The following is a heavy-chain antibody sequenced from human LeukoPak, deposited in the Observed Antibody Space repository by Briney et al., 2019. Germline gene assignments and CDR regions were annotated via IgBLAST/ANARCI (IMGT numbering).Heavy chain of an antibody. CDR3: AKQAYDSPRTDFDY. CDR2: VSTSGGST. CDR1: GLTFSRYA. D-gene: IGHD3-22*01. Sequence: GGSLRLSCAASGLTFSRYAMSWVRQAPGKGLEWVSGVSTSGGSTYYADSVKGRFTISRDNSKNTLHLQMNSLRAEDTAIYYCAKQAYDSPRTDFDYWGQGTLVTVFS. V-gene: IGHV3-23*01. J-gene: IGHJ4*02.